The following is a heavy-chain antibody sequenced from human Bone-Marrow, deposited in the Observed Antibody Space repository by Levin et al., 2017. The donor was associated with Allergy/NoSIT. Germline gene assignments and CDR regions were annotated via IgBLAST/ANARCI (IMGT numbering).Heavy chain of an antibody. Sequence: SVKVSCKASGGTFSSYAISWVRQAPGQGLEWMGGIIPIFGTANYAQKFQGRVTITADESTSTAYMELSSLRSEDTAVYYCARAVGAYCSSTSCYLSATGRNGMDVWGQGTTVTVSS. V-gene: IGHV1-69*13. D-gene: IGHD2-2*01. CDR3: ARAVGAYCSSTSCYLSATGRNGMDV. J-gene: IGHJ6*02. CDR1: GGTFSSYA. CDR2: IIPIFGTA.